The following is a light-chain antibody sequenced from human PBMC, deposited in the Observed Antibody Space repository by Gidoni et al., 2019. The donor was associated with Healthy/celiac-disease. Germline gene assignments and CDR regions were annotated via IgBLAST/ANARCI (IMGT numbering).Light chain of an antibody. J-gene: IGKJ2*01. Sequence: EIVMTPSPATLSVSPGESATLSCRASQSVSSNLAWYQQKPGQAPRLLIYGASTRATGIPARFSGSGSGTEFTLTISSLQSEDFAVYYCQQYNNWPPYTFGQGTKLEI. V-gene: IGKV3-15*01. CDR3: QQYNNWPPYT. CDR1: QSVSSN. CDR2: GAS.